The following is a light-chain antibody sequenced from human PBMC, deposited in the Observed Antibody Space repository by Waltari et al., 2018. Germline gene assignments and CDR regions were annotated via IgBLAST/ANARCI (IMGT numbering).Light chain of an antibody. CDR1: SSDVAFYDF. J-gene: IGLJ2*01. CDR3: SSYAGDNILI. Sequence: QSALTQPPSASGSPGQSVSISCTGPSSDVAFYDFVSWYKQDPGKAPKLIIYDVNKRPSGVPGRFSGSKSGNTASLIVSGLQADDEAYYYCSSYAGDNILIFGGGTKLTV. V-gene: IGLV2-8*01. CDR2: DVN.